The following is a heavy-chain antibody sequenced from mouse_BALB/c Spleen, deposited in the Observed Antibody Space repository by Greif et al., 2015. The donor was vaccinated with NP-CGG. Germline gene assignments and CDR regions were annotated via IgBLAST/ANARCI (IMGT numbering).Heavy chain of an antibody. CDR1: GYTFTDYY. J-gene: IGHJ1*01. V-gene: IGHV1-77*01. Sequence: QVQLKQSGAELARPGASVKLSCKASGYTFTDYYINWVKQRTGQGLEWIGEIYPGSGNTYYNEKFKGKATLTADKSSSTAYMQLSSLTSEDSAVYFCARDSRYFDVWGAGTTVTVSS. CDR2: IYPGSGNT. CDR3: ARDSRYFDV.